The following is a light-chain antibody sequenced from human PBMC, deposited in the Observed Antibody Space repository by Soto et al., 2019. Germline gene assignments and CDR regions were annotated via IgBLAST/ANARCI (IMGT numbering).Light chain of an antibody. CDR3: QPYNSWPLT. Sequence: QSPATLLLSPGESTTRSCRASQGFGDTLAWYQHKPGKPPRLLIYDTSSMATGVPTRFRGSRSGAEFTLTINSLQPEDFAAYYCQPYNSWPLTFGGGTKVDI. V-gene: IGKV3-15*01. J-gene: IGKJ4*02. CDR2: DTS. CDR1: QGFGDT.